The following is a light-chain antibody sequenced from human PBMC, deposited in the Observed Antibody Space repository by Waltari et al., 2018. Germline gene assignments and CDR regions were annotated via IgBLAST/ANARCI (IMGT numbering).Light chain of an antibody. CDR1: SSDIGMAHL. V-gene: IGLV2-11*02. CDR2: GVV. J-gene: IGLJ1*01. Sequence: QSALTQPRSVSGSPGQSVTIPCTGGSSDIGMAHLVSWYQQHPGKAPKVMIYGVVQRPSGVPDRFSGSKSGYTASLTISGLQPEDEADYYCCSFSGTYTYVFGTGTKVTVL. CDR3: CSFSGTYTYV.